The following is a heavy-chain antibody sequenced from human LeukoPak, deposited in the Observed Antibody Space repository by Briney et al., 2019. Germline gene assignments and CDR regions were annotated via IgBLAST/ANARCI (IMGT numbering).Heavy chain of an antibody. D-gene: IGHD2-15*01. CDR1: GFTFSSYW. CDR3: ARDRVQYCSGGSCYSSDY. Sequence: GSLRLSCAASGFTFSSYWMHWVRQAPGKGLVWVSRINSDGSSTSYADSVKGRFTISRDNAKNTLYLQMNSLRAEDTAVYYCARDRVQYCSGGSCYSSDYWGQGTLVTVSS. V-gene: IGHV3-74*01. CDR2: INSDGSST. J-gene: IGHJ4*02.